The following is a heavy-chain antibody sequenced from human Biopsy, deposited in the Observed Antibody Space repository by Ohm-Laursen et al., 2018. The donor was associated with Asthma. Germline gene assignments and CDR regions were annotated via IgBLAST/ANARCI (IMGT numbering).Heavy chain of an antibody. Sequence: SETLSLTCTVSGGSISSYYWSWIRQPPRKGLEWIGYIYYSGSTNYNPSLKSRVTISVDTSKNQFSLRLTSVTAADTAVYFCARRITIFGVVQKDHGMDAWGQGTTAIVSS. CDR3: ARRITIFGVVQKDHGMDA. D-gene: IGHD3-3*01. CDR1: GGSISSYY. CDR2: IYYSGST. V-gene: IGHV4-59*08. J-gene: IGHJ6*02.